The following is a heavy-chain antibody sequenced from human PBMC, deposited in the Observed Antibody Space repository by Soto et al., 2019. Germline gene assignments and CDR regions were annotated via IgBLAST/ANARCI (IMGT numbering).Heavy chain of an antibody. CDR1: GGSISSYY. CDR2: IYYSGST. D-gene: IGHD6-19*01. J-gene: IGHJ4*02. Sequence: PSETLSLTCTVSGGSISSYYWSWIRQPPGKGLEWIGYIYYSGSTNYNPSLKSRVTISVDTSKNQFSLKLSSVTAADTAVYYCARQNYSSGWFDFDYWGQGTLVTVSS. CDR3: ARQNYSSGWFDFDY. V-gene: IGHV4-59*08.